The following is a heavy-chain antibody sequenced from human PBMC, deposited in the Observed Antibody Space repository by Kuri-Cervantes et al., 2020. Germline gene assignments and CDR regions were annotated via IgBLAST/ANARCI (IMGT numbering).Heavy chain of an antibody. D-gene: IGHD1-20*01. CDR1: GYTFTSYY. CDR2: INPSGGST. J-gene: IGHJ6*03. Sequence: SVQVSCKASGYTFTSYYMHWVRQAPGQGLEWMGIINPSGGSTSYAQKFQGRVAMTRDTSTSTVYMELGSLRSGNTAVYYCARDSVTGRKQDYYYYYMDVWGKGTTVTVSS. V-gene: IGHV1-46*01. CDR3: ARDSVTGRKQDYYYYYMDV.